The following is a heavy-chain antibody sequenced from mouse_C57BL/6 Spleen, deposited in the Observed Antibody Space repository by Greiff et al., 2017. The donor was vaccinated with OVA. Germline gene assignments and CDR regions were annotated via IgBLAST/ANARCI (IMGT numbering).Heavy chain of an antibody. CDR3: AREKAQATSTYYYAMDY. CDR1: GYAFSSSW. V-gene: IGHV1-82*01. Sequence: QVQLQQSGPELVKPGASVKISCKASGYAFSSSWMNWVKQRPGKGLEWIGRIYPGDGDTNYNGKFKGKATLTADKSSSTAYMQLSSLTSEDSAVYFCAREKAQATSTYYYAMDYWGQGTSVTVSS. CDR2: IYPGDGDT. J-gene: IGHJ4*01. D-gene: IGHD3-2*02.